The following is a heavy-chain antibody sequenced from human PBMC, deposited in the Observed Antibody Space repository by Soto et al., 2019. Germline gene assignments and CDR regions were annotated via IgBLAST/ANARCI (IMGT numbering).Heavy chain of an antibody. CDR1: GFTFSSYA. Sequence: EVQLLESGGGLVQPGGSLRLSCAASGFTFSSYAMSWVRQAPGKGLEWVSAISGSGGSTYYADSVKGRFTISRDNSKNTLYLQMNSLRAEDTAVYYCGKGRRAARSAFDIWGQGTMVTVSS. CDR3: GKGRRAARSAFDI. V-gene: IGHV3-23*01. CDR2: ISGSGGST. D-gene: IGHD6-6*01. J-gene: IGHJ3*02.